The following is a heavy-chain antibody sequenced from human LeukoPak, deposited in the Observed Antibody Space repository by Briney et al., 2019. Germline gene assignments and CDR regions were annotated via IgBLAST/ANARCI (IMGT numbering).Heavy chain of an antibody. V-gene: IGHV3-33*01. CDR3: ARDYDSSGYPDY. J-gene: IGHJ4*02. CDR2: IWYDGSNK. CDR1: GFTFSSYG. D-gene: IGHD3-22*01. Sequence: GSLRLSCEASGFTFSSYGMHWVRQAPGKGLEWVAVIWYDGSNKYYADSVKGRFTISRDNSKNTLYLQMNSLRAEDTAVYYCARDYDSSGYPDYWGQGTLVTVSS.